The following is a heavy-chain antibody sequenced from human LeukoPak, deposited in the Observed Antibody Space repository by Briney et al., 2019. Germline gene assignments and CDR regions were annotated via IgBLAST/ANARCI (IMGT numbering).Heavy chain of an antibody. D-gene: IGHD5-24*01. CDR2: IYYSGST. CDR3: ARGGGYIHDGFDI. J-gene: IGHJ3*02. CDR1: GGSISSYY. Sequence: SETLSLTCTVSGGSISSYYWNWIRQPPGKGLEWIGYIYYSGSTNYNPSLTSRVTISVDTSKNQFSLKLSSVTAADTAVYYCARGGGYIHDGFDIWGQGTMVTVSS. V-gene: IGHV4-59*01.